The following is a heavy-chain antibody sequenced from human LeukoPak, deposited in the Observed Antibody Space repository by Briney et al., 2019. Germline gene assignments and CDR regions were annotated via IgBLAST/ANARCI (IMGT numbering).Heavy chain of an antibody. J-gene: IGHJ4*02. Sequence: SETLSLTCTVPGGSVSSGSYYWSWIRQPPGKGLEWIGYIYYSGSTNYNTSLKSRVTISVDTSKNQFSLKLSYLTAADAAVYYCASSKVPVDYWGQGTLVTVSS. V-gene: IGHV4-61*01. CDR3: ASSKVPVDY. CDR2: IYYSGST. D-gene: IGHD4/OR15-4a*01. CDR1: GGSVSSGSYY.